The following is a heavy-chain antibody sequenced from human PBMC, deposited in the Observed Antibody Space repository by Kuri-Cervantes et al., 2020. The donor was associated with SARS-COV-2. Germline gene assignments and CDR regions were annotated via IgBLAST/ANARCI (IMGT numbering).Heavy chain of an antibody. Sequence: LSLTCAASGFAVSSNYMSWVRQAPGKGLEWVSIIYSDGSTYYADSVKGRFTISRDNSKNTLYLQMNSLRAEDTAVYYCSRGPIVPTIYSITPHFDSWGQGSLVTVSS. J-gene: IGHJ4*02. CDR3: SRGPIVPTIYSITPHFDS. CDR2: IYSDGST. CDR1: GFAVSSNY. D-gene: IGHD3-3*01. V-gene: IGHV3-53*01.